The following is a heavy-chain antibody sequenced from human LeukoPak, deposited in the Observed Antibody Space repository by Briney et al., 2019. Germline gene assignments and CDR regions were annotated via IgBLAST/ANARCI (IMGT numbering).Heavy chain of an antibody. CDR1: GFTFSSYA. CDR2: IKSKTDGGTT. Sequence: GGSLRLSCSASGFTFSSYAMHWVRQAPGKGLEWVGRIKSKTDGGTTDYAAPVKGRFTISRDDSKNTLYLQMNSLKTEDTAVYYCTTDSVTAIGFDYWGLGTLVTVSS. CDR3: TTDSVTAIGFDY. D-gene: IGHD2-21*02. V-gene: IGHV3-15*01. J-gene: IGHJ4*02.